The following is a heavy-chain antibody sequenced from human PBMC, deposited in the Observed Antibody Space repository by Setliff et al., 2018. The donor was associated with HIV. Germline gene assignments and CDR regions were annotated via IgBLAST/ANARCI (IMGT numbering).Heavy chain of an antibody. CDR1: GFTFSSYG. CDR2: IRYDGSNK. V-gene: IGHV3-30*02. CDR3: AKTPEGYSYGPVFDY. Sequence: GGSLRLSCAASGFTFSSYGMHWVRQAPGKGLEWVAFIRYDGSNKYYADSVKGRFTISRDNSKNTLYLQMNSLRAEDTAVYYCAKTPEGYSYGPVFDYWGQGTLVTVSS. J-gene: IGHJ4*02. D-gene: IGHD5-18*01.